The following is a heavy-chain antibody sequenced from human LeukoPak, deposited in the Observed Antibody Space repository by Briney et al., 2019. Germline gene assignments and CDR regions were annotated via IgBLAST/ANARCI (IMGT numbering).Heavy chain of an antibody. Sequence: ASVKVSCKASGYTFTSYAISWVRQAPGQGPEWMGWISADNGNTNYAQRFQGRVTMTTDTSTSTAYMELRSLRSDDTAVYYCARIRDYYYYMDVWGKGTTVTVSS. CDR2: ISADNGNT. CDR3: ARIRDYYYYMDV. J-gene: IGHJ6*03. CDR1: GYTFTSYA. V-gene: IGHV1-18*01.